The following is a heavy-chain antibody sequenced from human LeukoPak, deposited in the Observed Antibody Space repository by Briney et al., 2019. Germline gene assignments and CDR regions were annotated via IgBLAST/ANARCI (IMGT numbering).Heavy chain of an antibody. CDR3: ASFPLPQPTANYYYMDV. J-gene: IGHJ6*03. V-gene: IGHV1-2*02. CDR2: INPNSGGT. Sequence: GASVKVSCKASGYTFTGYYMHWVRQAPGQGLEWMGWINPNSGGTNYAQKFQGRVTMTRDTSISTAYMELSRLRSDDTAVYYCASFPLPQPTANYYYMDVWGKGTTVTVSS. D-gene: IGHD1-1*01. CDR1: GYTFTGYY.